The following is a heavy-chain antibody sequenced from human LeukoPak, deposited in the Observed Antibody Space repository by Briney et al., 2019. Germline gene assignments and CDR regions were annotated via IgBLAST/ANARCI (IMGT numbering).Heavy chain of an antibody. J-gene: IGHJ4*02. Sequence: GGSLRLSCAASGFIVSSNYMSWVRQAPGKGLEWVSVIFSSGSTYYADSVKGRFTISRDNSKNTLYLQMNSLRAEDTAVYFCAREGYTNGWYRNWGQGTLVTVSS. D-gene: IGHD6-19*01. V-gene: IGHV3-53*01. CDR1: GFIVSSNY. CDR2: IFSSGST. CDR3: AREGYTNGWYRN.